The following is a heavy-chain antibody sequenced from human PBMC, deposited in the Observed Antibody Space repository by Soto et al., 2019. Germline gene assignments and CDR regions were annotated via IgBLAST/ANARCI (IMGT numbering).Heavy chain of an antibody. V-gene: IGHV4-39*01. CDR3: ASVNCSGGSCRKGLYAFDI. D-gene: IGHD2-15*01. J-gene: IGHJ3*02. Sequence: SETLSLPCTGSGGSLSSSSYYWGWIRQPPGKGLEWIGSIYYSGSTHYDPSLKSRVTISVDTSKNQFSLKLSSVTAADTAVYYCASVNCSGGSCRKGLYAFDIWGQGTMVTVSS. CDR2: IYYSGST. CDR1: GGSLSSSSYY.